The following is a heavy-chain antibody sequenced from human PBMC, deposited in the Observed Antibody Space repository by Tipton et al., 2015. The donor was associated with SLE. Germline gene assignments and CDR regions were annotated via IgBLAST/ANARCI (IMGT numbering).Heavy chain of an antibody. J-gene: IGHJ4*02. CDR3: ARGHDYVWGTYRQGYYFDY. V-gene: IGHV4-61*01. Sequence: LRLSCTVSGGSISSGSYYWSWIRQPPGKGLEWIGEINHSGSTNYNPSLKSRVTISVDTSKNQFSLKLSSVTAADTAVYYCARGHDYVWGTYRQGYYFDYWGQGTLVTVSS. CDR2: INHSGST. CDR1: GGSISSGSYY. D-gene: IGHD3-16*02.